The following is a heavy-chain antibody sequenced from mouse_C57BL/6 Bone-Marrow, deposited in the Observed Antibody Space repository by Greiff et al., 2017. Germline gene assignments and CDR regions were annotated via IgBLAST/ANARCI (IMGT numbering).Heavy chain of an antibody. V-gene: IGHV1-81*01. Sequence: QVQLKESGADLVRPGASVKLSCTASGYTFTSYGISWVQQRTGQGLEWIGEIYPRSGNTYYNEKFKGQATLTADKSSSTAYMELRSLTSEDSAVYFCALITTVVGPYAMDYWGQGTSVTVSS. J-gene: IGHJ4*01. CDR3: ALITTVVGPYAMDY. D-gene: IGHD1-1*01. CDR1: GYTFTSYG. CDR2: IYPRSGNT.